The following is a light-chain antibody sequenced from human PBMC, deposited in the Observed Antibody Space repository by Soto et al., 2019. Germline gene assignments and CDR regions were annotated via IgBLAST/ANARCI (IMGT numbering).Light chain of an antibody. CDR2: DTS. CDR3: LLSYSGARSYV. Sequence: QTVVTQEPSLTVSPGGTVPLTCGSSTGAVTSGHYPYWFQQKPGQAPRTLIYDTSNKHSWTPARFSGSLLGGKAALTLSGAQPEDEAEYYCLLSYSGARSYVFGTGTKVTVL. J-gene: IGLJ1*01. V-gene: IGLV7-46*01. CDR1: TGAVTSGHY.